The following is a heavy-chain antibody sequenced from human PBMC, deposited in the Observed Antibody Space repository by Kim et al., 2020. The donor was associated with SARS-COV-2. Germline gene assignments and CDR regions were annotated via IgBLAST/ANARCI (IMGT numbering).Heavy chain of an antibody. Sequence: QKFQGRVTITRDTSASTAYMELSSLRSEDTAVYYCARVGAYGGHGVPFDYWGQGTLVTVSS. D-gene: IGHD2-15*01. J-gene: IGHJ4*02. CDR3: ARVGAYGGHGVPFDY. V-gene: IGHV1-3*01.